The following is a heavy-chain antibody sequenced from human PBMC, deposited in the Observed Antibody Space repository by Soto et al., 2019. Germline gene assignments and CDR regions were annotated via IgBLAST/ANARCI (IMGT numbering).Heavy chain of an antibody. CDR3: ARASEAIYYGSGSHWYFDL. J-gene: IGHJ2*01. CDR2: IYYSGST. CDR1: GGSIRSYY. Sequence: SETLSLTCTVSGGSIRSYYWSWIRQPPGKGLEWIGYIYYSGSTNYNPSLKSRDTISVDTSKNQFSLKLSSVTAADTAVYYCARASEAIYYGSGSHWYFDLWGRGTLVTVSS. V-gene: IGHV4-59*01. D-gene: IGHD3-10*01.